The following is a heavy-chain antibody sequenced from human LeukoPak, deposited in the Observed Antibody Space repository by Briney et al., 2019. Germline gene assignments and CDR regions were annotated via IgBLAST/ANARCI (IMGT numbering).Heavy chain of an antibody. CDR3: AKDLETSFDY. J-gene: IGHJ4*02. D-gene: IGHD1-7*01. V-gene: IGHV3-23*01. CDR2: ISGSGGST. CDR1: GFTFSSYA. Sequence: GGSLRPSCAASGFTFSSYAMGWVRQAPGKGLEWVSAISGSGGSTYYADSVKGRFTISRDNSKNTLYLEMNSVRAEDTAVYYCAKDLETSFDYWGQGTLVTVSS.